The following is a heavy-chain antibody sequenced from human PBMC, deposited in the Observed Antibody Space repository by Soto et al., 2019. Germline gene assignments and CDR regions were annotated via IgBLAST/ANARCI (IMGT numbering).Heavy chain of an antibody. V-gene: IGHV5-10-1*01. CDR3: ARIITMVRGVTSVYYYYYGMDV. D-gene: IGHD3-10*01. J-gene: IGHJ6*02. CDR1: GYSFTSYW. Sequence: GESLKISCKGSGYSFTSYWISWVRQMPGKGLEWMGRIDPSDSHTNYSPSFQGHVTISADKSISTAYLQWSSLKASDTAMYYCARIITMVRGVTSVYYYYYGMDVWGQGTTVTVSS. CDR2: IDPSDSHT.